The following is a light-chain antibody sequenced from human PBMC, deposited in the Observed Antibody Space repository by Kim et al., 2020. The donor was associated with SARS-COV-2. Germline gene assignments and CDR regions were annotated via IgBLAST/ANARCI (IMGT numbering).Light chain of an antibody. J-gene: IGKJ5*01. CDR3: QQYGSLIT. CDR1: QSVSSNY. Sequence: EIVLTQSPGTLSLSPAERATLSCRASQSVSSNYLAWYQQKPGQAPRLLIYDTSTRATGIPDRFSGSGSGTDFTLTISRLEPEDFAVYYCQQYGSLITFGQGTRLEIK. V-gene: IGKV3-20*01. CDR2: DTS.